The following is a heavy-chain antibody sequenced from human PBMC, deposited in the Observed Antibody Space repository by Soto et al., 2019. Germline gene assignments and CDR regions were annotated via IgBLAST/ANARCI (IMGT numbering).Heavy chain of an antibody. J-gene: IGHJ4*02. CDR1: GFTFSSYE. CDR3: ARGNSPVNAY. D-gene: IGHD2-21*01. Sequence: GGSLRLSCAASGFTFSSYEMNWVRQAPGKGLEWISYITSSGSTTYYADSVKGRFTISRDNAKNSLYLQMNSLRADDTAVYYCARGNSPVNAYWGQGTLVTVSS. V-gene: IGHV3-48*03. CDR2: ITSSGSTT.